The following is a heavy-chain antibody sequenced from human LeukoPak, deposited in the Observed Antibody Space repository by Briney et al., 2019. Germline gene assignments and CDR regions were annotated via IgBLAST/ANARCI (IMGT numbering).Heavy chain of an antibody. J-gene: IGHJ4*02. Sequence: PGGSLRLSCAASGFTFSSYAMSWVRQAPGKGLEWVSAISGSGGSTYYADSVKGRFTISRDNSKNTLYLQMNGLRAEDTAVYYCAKDKEGTIQLWLPDYWGQGTLVTVSS. CDR2: ISGSGGST. V-gene: IGHV3-23*01. CDR3: AKDKEGTIQLWLPDY. D-gene: IGHD5-18*01. CDR1: GFTFSSYA.